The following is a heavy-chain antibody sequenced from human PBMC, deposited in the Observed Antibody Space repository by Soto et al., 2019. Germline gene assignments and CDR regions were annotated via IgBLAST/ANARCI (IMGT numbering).Heavy chain of an antibody. D-gene: IGHD1-26*01. Sequence: PGGSLRLSCAASGLTFSSYAMSWVRQAPGKGLEWVSAISGSGGSTYYADSVKGRFTISRDNSKNTLYLQMNSLRAEDTAVYYCAKVPAGGVGATIAYWGQGTLVTVSS. CDR1: GLTFSSYA. V-gene: IGHV3-23*01. J-gene: IGHJ4*02. CDR3: AKVPAGGVGATIAY. CDR2: ISGSGGST.